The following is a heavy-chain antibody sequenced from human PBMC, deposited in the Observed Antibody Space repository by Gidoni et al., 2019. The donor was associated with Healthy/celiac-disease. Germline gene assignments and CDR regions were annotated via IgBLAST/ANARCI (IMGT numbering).Heavy chain of an antibody. Sequence: QVQLVQSGAEVKKPGASVKVSCKASGYTFTSYYMHCVRQAPGQGLEWMGIINPSGGSTSYAQKFKGRVTMTRDTSTSTVYRELSRLRSEDTAVYYGARDLNGKGDWGQGTLVTVSS. CDR3: ARDLNGKGD. J-gene: IGHJ4*02. CDR2: INPSGGST. CDR1: GYTFTSYY. V-gene: IGHV1-46*01. D-gene: IGHD2-8*01.